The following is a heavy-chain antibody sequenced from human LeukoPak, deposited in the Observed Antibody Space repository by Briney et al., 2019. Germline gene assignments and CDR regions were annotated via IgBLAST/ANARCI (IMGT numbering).Heavy chain of an antibody. D-gene: IGHD3-22*01. CDR1: GFTFSSYA. CDR3: ARGNHFYDSSSYYYNY. CDR2: ISYDGSNK. V-gene: IGHV3-30*04. J-gene: IGHJ4*02. Sequence: GGSLRLSCAASGFTFSSYAMHWVRQAPGKGLEWVAVISYDGSNKYNADSVKGRFTISRDNSKNTLYLQMDSLRAEDTAVYYCARGNHFYDSSSYYYNYWGQGTLVTVSS.